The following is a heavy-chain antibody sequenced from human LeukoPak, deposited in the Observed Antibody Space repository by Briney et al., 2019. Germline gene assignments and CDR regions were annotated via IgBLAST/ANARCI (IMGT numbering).Heavy chain of an antibody. CDR2: INWNGGST. V-gene: IGHV3-20*04. CDR1: GFTFDDYG. CDR3: ARVSYYYDSSGYYLDAFDI. D-gene: IGHD3-22*01. Sequence: GGSLRLSCAASGFTFDDYGMSWVRQAPGKGLEWVSGINWNGGSTGYADSVKGRFTISRDNAKNSLYPQMNSLRAEDTALYYCARVSYYYDSSGYYLDAFDIWGQGTMVTVSS. J-gene: IGHJ3*02.